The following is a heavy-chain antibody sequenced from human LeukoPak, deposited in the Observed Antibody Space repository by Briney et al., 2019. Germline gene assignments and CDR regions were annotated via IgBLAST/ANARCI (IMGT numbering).Heavy chain of an antibody. Sequence: GGSLRLSCAASGFIFSNYAMSWVRQAPGKGLQWVSAFSGSGGSTYYADSVKGRFTISRDISKNTLYLQMNSLRAEDTAVYYCAKDYVQLKWSAWGQGTLVTVSS. D-gene: IGHD5-18*01. CDR1: GFIFSNYA. V-gene: IGHV3-23*01. CDR3: AKDYVQLKWSA. CDR2: FSGSGGST. J-gene: IGHJ5*02.